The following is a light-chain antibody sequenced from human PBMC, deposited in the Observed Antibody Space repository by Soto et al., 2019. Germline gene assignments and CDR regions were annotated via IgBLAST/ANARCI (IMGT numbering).Light chain of an antibody. CDR1: QSISSW. CDR2: KAS. J-gene: IGKJ1*01. Sequence: DIQMTQSPSTLSSSVGDRVTITCRASQSISSWLAWYQQKPGKAPMLLIYKASSLESGVPSRFSGSGSGPDFTLTISSLQPDDFATYYCQQYNSYSRTFGQGTKVEIK. V-gene: IGKV1-5*03. CDR3: QQYNSYSRT.